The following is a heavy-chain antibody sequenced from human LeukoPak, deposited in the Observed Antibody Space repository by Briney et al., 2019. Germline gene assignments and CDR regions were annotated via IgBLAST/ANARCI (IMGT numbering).Heavy chain of an antibody. CDR3: ARSIAAAGTGDY. V-gene: IGHV3-21*01. J-gene: IGHJ4*02. CDR1: GFTFTTYG. CDR2: ISSTSSYI. Sequence: GGSLRLSCAASGFTFTTYGMNWLRQAPGNGLEWVSFISSTSSYIYYADSVKGRFTISRDNAKNSLYLQMNSLRAEDTAVYYCARSIAAAGTGDYWGQGTLVTVSS. D-gene: IGHD6-13*01.